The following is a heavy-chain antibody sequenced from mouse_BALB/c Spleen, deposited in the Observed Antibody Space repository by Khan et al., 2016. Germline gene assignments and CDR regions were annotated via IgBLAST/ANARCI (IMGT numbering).Heavy chain of an antibody. Sequence: EVQLQESGPDLVKPSQSLSLTCTVTGYSIISGYSWHWIRQFPGNILEWMAYIHYSGCTNYNPSLKSRISLTRDTSKNRFILTLNSVTTEDTATLCRRRVTRGDDFDYWGQGTTLTVTS. D-gene: IGHD2-13*01. CDR3: RRVTRGDDFDY. V-gene: IGHV3-1*02. J-gene: IGHJ2*01. CDR2: IHYSGCT. CDR1: GYSIISGYS.